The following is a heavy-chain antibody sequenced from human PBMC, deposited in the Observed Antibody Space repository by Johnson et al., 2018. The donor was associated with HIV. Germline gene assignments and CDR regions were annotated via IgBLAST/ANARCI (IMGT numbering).Heavy chain of an antibody. CDR2: ISSSGRTI. D-gene: IGHD3-9*01. CDR1: GFTFSSYA. J-gene: IGHJ3*02. Sequence: MLLVESGGGVVQPGRSLRLSCAASGFTFSSYAMHWVRQGPGKGLESISYISSSGRTIYYADSVKGRFTMSRDNAKKSLYLQMNSLRAEDTAVYYCAREEGTDSLTRGDVFDIGGQGTMVTVSS. V-gene: IGHV3-48*04. CDR3: AREEGTDSLTRGDVFDI.